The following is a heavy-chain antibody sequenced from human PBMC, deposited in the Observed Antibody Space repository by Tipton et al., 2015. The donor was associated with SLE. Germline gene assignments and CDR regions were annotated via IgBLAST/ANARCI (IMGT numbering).Heavy chain of an antibody. J-gene: IGHJ4*02. CDR2: IHHSGST. V-gene: IGHV4-39*07. CDR3: ARGRYSYGLHLDY. Sequence: TLSLTCTVSGGSISGSPYYWTWIRQPPGKGLEWIGEIHHSGSTNYNPSLKSRVTISVDTSKDQFSLKLSSVTAADTAVYYCARGRYSYGLHLDYWGQGTLVTVSS. CDR1: GGSISGSPYY. D-gene: IGHD5-18*01.